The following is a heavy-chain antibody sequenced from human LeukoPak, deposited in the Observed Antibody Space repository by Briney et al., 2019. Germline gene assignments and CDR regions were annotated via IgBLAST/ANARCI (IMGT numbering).Heavy chain of an antibody. CDR2: IWYDGSNK. J-gene: IGHJ4*02. Sequence: PGGSLRLSCAACGFTFSSYGMHWVRQAPGKGLEWVAVIWYDGSNKYYADSVKGRFTISRDNSKNTPYLQMNSLRAEDTAVYYCAKDRSGSYLDYWGQGPLDTASS. CDR3: AKDRSGSYLDY. D-gene: IGHD2-15*01. CDR1: GFTFSSYG. V-gene: IGHV3-33*06.